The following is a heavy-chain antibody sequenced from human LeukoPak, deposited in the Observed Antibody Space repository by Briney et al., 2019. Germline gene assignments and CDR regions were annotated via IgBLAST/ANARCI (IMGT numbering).Heavy chain of an antibody. J-gene: IGHJ6*03. D-gene: IGHD6-19*01. V-gene: IGHV3-7*01. CDR3: ARDRGIAVAAPYYYYMDV. Sequence: GGSLGLSCAASGFTFSSYWMSWVRQAPGKRLEWVAKIKQDGSEKYYVDSVKGRFTISRDNAKNSLYLQMNSLRAEDTAVYYCARDRGIAVAAPYYYYMDVWGKGTTVTVSS. CDR2: IKQDGSEK. CDR1: GFTFSSYW.